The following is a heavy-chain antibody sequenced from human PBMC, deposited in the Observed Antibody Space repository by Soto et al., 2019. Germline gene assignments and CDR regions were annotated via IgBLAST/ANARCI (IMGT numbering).Heavy chain of an antibody. Sequence: ASVKVSCKASGYTFTSYDINWVRQATGQGLEWMGWMNPNSGNTGYAQKFQGRVTMTRKTSISTAYMELSSLRSEDTAVYYCARCVTYYVILTGPEYYYHYYMDVWGKGTTVTVSS. D-gene: IGHD3-9*01. J-gene: IGHJ6*03. CDR1: GYTFTSYD. V-gene: IGHV1-8*01. CDR3: ARCVTYYVILTGPEYYYHYYMDV. CDR2: MNPNSGNT.